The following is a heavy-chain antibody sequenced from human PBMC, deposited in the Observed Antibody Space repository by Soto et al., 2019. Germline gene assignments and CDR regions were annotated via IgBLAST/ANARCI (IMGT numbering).Heavy chain of an antibody. D-gene: IGHD5-12*01. CDR2: ISTYSGDT. Sequence: AAVKVSCKASGYPLFTYDISWVRQAPGQGLEWMGWISTYSGDTKYAQKFQGRVTMTTDTSTTTAYLELRSLRSDDTAVYYCARHHGPTTSENWFDPWGQGTLVTGSS. CDR3: ARHHGPTTSENWFDP. J-gene: IGHJ5*02. V-gene: IGHV1-18*01. CDR1: GYPLFTYD.